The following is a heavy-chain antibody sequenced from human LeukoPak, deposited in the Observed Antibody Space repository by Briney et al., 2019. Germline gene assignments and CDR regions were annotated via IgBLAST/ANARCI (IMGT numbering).Heavy chain of an antibody. CDR1: GYTFTGHY. CDR2: INPKSGDT. V-gene: IGHV1-2*02. D-gene: IGHD7-27*01. CDR3: ARDWGSLTGDVGGVDY. J-gene: IGHJ4*02. Sequence: GASVKLSFNASGYTFTGHYIHWVRQAPGQGLGWMGWINPKSGDTIYAQKFQGRVTITRDTSVSTAYMDLSRLRSGDTAVYYCARDWGSLTGDVGGVDYWGQGTLVTVSS.